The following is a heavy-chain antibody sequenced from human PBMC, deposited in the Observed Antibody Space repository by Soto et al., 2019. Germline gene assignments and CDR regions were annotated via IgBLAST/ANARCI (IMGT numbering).Heavy chain of an antibody. D-gene: IGHD5-12*01. CDR3: AHMATRIPFDY. V-gene: IGHV2-5*01. CDR2: IYWNDDK. J-gene: IGHJ4*02. CDR1: GFSLSTRGVG. Sequence: SGPTLVNPTQTLTLTCTFSGFSLSTRGVGVGWIRQPPGKALEWLGIIYWNDDKRYSPSLKSRLTITKDTPKNQVVLTMTNMDPVDTATYYCAHMATRIPFDYWGQGTLVTVSS.